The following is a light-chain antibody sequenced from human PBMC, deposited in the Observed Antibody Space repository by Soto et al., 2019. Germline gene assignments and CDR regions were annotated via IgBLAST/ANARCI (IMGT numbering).Light chain of an antibody. V-gene: IGKV3-20*01. J-gene: IGKJ2*01. CDR1: QSVSSCY. Sequence: EIVLTQSPGTLSLSPGERATLSCRASQSVSSCYLAWYQQKPGQAPRLLIYGASSRANGIPDRFSGSGSGTDFPLTISRLEPEDGEVYYCQQYGSSPYTVGQGTKLEIK. CDR3: QQYGSSPYT. CDR2: GAS.